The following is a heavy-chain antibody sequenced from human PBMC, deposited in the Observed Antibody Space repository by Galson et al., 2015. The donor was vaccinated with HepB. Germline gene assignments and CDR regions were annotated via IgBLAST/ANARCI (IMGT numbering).Heavy chain of an antibody. CDR2: TRSKANSYTT. CDR1: GFTFSDHY. Sequence: SLRLSCAASGFTFSDHYMDWVRQAPGKGLEWVGRTRSKANSYTTEYAASVKGRFTISRDDSKNSLYLQMNSLKTEDTAVYYCTRSDYYYYYMDVWGKGTTVTVSS. CDR3: TRSDYYYYYMDV. V-gene: IGHV3-72*01. J-gene: IGHJ6*03.